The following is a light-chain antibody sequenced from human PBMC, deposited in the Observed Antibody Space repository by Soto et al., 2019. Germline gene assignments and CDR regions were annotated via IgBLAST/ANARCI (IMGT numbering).Light chain of an antibody. CDR3: QVWYSSTDLYV. CDR1: NIGSEG. J-gene: IGLJ1*01. CDR2: DDS. Sequence: SYELAQPPSVSVAPGQTARITCGGNNIGSEGVHWYQQRPGQAPVLVVYDDSDRPSGIPERFSGSNSANTATLTISRVEAGDEADYYCQVWYSSTDLYVFGRGTKVTVL. V-gene: IGLV3-21*02.